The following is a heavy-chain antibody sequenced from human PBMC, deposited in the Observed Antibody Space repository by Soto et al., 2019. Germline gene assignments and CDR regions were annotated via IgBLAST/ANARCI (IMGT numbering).Heavy chain of an antibody. CDR2: IYYSGST. D-gene: IGHD3-22*01. J-gene: IGHJ4*02. CDR1: GGSISSGGYY. Sequence: SETLSLTCTVSGGSISSGGYYWSWIRQHPGKGLEWIGYIYYSGSTYYNPSLKSRVTISVDTSKNQFSLKLSSVTAADTAVYYCARIGDSSGYGGYYFDYWGQGTLVTVSS. CDR3: ARIGDSSGYGGYYFDY. V-gene: IGHV4-31*03.